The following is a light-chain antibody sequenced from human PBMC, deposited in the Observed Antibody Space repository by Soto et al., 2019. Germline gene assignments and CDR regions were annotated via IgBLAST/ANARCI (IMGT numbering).Light chain of an antibody. CDR3: QESYSTS. CDR1: QYISTY. CDR2: VAS. J-gene: IGKJ1*01. Sequence: SLTITCPASQYISTYLNWYQQKPGKAPKLLIYVASNLQSGVPSRFSGSGSGTDFTLTISSLQPEDIATYYCQESYSTSSGQGTKVDIK. V-gene: IGKV1-39*01.